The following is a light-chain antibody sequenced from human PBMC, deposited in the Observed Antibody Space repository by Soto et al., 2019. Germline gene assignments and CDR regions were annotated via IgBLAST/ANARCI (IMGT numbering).Light chain of an antibody. J-gene: IGKJ3*01. V-gene: IGKV3-20*01. Sequence: EIVLTQSPGTLSLSPGERATLSCRASQSVSSSYLAWYQQKPGQAPRLLIYGASSRSTGIPDRFSGSGSVTDFPHTISRLESEDCAVYYCQQYGSSPFTFGPGTKVDIK. CDR2: GAS. CDR1: QSVSSSY. CDR3: QQYGSSPFT.